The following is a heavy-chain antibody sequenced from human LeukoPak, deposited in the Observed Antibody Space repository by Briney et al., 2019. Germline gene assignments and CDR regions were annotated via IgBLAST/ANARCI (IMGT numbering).Heavy chain of an antibody. D-gene: IGHD6-13*01. CDR1: GFTFSSYS. CDR3: ARGSYSSSWKTFDY. CDR2: ISYDGSIN. Sequence: GGSLRLSCEASGFTFSSYSMHWVRQAPGKGLEWEALISYDGSINDYADSVKGRFTIARDNSKNTLYLQMNSLRADDTAMYYCARGSYSSSWKTFDYWGQGTLVTVSS. V-gene: IGHV3-30*04. J-gene: IGHJ4*02.